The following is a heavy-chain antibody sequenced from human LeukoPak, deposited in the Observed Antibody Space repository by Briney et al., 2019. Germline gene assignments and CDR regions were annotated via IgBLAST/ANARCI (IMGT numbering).Heavy chain of an antibody. CDR3: ARGRGYSYVNNGMDV. J-gene: IGHJ6*02. V-gene: IGHV3-74*01. CDR2: INSDGSST. CDR1: GFTFSNYW. Sequence: GGSLRLSCAASGFTFSNYWMSWVRQAPGKGLEWVSRINSDGSSTSYADSVKGRFTISRDNAKNTLYLQMNSLRAEDTAVYYCARGRGYSYVNNGMDVWGQGTTVTVSS. D-gene: IGHD5-18*01.